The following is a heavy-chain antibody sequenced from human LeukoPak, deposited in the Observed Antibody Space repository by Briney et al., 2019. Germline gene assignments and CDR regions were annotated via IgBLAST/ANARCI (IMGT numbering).Heavy chain of an antibody. CDR1: RFTFGSSW. Sequence: GGSLRLSCAASRFTFGSSWMSWVRQAPGKGLEWVANIKQDGSEKYHVDSVKGRFTISRDNAKNSLYLQMNSLRAEDTAVYYCARDKPVTMVRGVILTNYYYYMDVWGKGTTVTISS. J-gene: IGHJ6*03. V-gene: IGHV3-7*01. D-gene: IGHD3-10*01. CDR2: IKQDGSEK. CDR3: ARDKPVTMVRGVILTNYYYYMDV.